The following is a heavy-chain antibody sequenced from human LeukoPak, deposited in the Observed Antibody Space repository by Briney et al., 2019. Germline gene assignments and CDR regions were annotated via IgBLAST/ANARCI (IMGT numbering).Heavy chain of an antibody. CDR1: GGTFSSYA. CDR3: ARGSIAAAGPPDSDY. Sequence: SVKVSCKASGGTFSSYAISWVRQAPGQGLEWMGGIIPIFGTANYAQKFQGRVTITADESTSTAYMELSSLRSEDTAVYYCARGSIAAAGPPDSDYWGQGTLVTVSS. CDR2: IIPIFGTA. J-gene: IGHJ4*02. V-gene: IGHV1-69*13. D-gene: IGHD6-13*01.